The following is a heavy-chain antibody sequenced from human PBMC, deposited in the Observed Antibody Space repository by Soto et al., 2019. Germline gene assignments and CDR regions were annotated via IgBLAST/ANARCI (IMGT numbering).Heavy chain of an antibody. V-gene: IGHV1-2*04. CDR1: GDRFTDYY. J-gene: IGHJ6*03. Sequence: GASVKVSCKASGDRFTDYYMHWVRQAPGQGLEWMGWINPNSGVTKYAQKFQGWVTMTRDTSIRTVYTQLSRLRFDDTAIYYCARESGGATATLDYYYFYMDVWGTGTTVTVSS. D-gene: IGHD5-12*01. CDR3: ARESGGATATLDYYYFYMDV. CDR2: INPNSGVT.